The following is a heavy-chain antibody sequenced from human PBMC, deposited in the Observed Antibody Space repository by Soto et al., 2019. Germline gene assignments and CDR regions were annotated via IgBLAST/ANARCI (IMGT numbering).Heavy chain of an antibody. J-gene: IGHJ5*02. Sequence: GGSLRLSCAAHGFTINNYALAWVRQPPGRGLEWVSSISSSGATTYYADSAKGRFTISRDNSKNTMYLQMESLRADDRAVYYCARVGSGAFWGLRDPWGQGTLVTVSS. V-gene: IGHV3-23*01. CDR3: ARVGSGAFWGLRDP. D-gene: IGHD2-15*01. CDR2: ISSSGATT. CDR1: GFTINNYA.